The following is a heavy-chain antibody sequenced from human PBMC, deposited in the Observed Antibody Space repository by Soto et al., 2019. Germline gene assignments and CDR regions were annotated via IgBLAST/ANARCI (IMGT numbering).Heavy chain of an antibody. CDR3: ARGLSRYCSGGSCYTPPTEFDP. V-gene: IGHV1-3*01. D-gene: IGHD2-15*01. J-gene: IGHJ5*02. Sequence: ASVKVSCKASGYTFTSYAMHWVRQAPGQRLEWMGWINAGNGNTKYSQKFRGRVTITRDTSASTAYMELSSLRSEDTAVYYCARGLSRYCSGGSCYTPPTEFDPWGQGTLVTVSS. CDR2: INAGNGNT. CDR1: GYTFTSYA.